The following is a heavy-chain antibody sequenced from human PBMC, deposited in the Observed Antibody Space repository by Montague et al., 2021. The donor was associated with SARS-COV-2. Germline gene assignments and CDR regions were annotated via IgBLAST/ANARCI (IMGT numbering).Heavy chain of an antibody. CDR2: IDWDDDK. CDR3: ARTFYDILTGYSEWGFDY. CDR1: GFSLSTSGMC. J-gene: IGHJ4*02. V-gene: IGHV2-70*11. Sequence: VKPTQTLTLTCTFSGFSLSTSGMCVSWLRQPPGKALEWLARIDWDDDKYYSTSLKTRLTISKDTSKNQVVLTMTNMDPVDTATYYCARTFYDILTGYSEWGFDYWGQGTLVTVSS. D-gene: IGHD3-9*01.